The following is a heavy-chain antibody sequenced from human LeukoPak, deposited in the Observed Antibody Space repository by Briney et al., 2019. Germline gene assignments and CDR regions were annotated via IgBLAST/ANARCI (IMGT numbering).Heavy chain of an antibody. CDR3: VRDQCTSTSCYQADY. Sequence: SETLSLTCNVSGDSIINGDFYWSWIRQPPGKGLEWIGYIHHSGSSYYNPSLKSRVTMSLDRSMSQLSLKLSSVTAADTAVYYCVRDQCTSTSCYQADYWGQGTLVTVSS. D-gene: IGHD2-2*01. V-gene: IGHV4-30-2*01. CDR2: IHHSGSS. CDR1: GDSIINGDFY. J-gene: IGHJ4*02.